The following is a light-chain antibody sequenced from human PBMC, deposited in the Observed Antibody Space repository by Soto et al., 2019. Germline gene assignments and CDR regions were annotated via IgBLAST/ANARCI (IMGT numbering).Light chain of an antibody. Sequence: IVMTQSPATLSVSPGERATLSCRASQSVSSNLAWYQQKPGQAPRLLIYGASTRATGIPARFSGSGSGTEFTLTISSLQSEDFAVYYCQQYNNWPSVTFGQGTKV. CDR1: QSVSSN. CDR2: GAS. J-gene: IGKJ1*01. CDR3: QQYNNWPSVT. V-gene: IGKV3-15*01.